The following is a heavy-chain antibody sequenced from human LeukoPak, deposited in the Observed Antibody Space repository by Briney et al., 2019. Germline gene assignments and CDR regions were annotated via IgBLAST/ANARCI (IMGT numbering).Heavy chain of an antibody. CDR1: AFSFSNYW. Sequence: HPGGSLRLSCAASAFSFSNYWMTWVRQAPGKGLEWVALINKDGSESFYMDSVKGRFTISRDNAKNSLYLQLSSLRAEDTAVYYCASQHYGLFDYWGQGTLVTVSS. V-gene: IGHV3-7*01. J-gene: IGHJ4*02. D-gene: IGHD3-16*01. CDR2: INKDGSES. CDR3: ASQHYGLFDY.